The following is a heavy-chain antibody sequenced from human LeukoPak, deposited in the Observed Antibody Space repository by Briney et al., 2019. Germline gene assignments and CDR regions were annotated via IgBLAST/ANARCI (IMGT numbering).Heavy chain of an antibody. CDR1: GFAFSTYS. J-gene: IGHJ4*02. CDR3: ARVLSGCETTRCELDY. Sequence: GGSLRLSCAASGFAFSTYSMNWVRQAPGKELEWVSSISSSSTYIYYADSVKGRVTISRDNAKNSLYLQMNSLRAEDTAVYYCARVLSGCETTRCELDYWGQGTLVTVSS. D-gene: IGHD1-26*01. CDR2: ISSSSTYI. V-gene: IGHV3-21*01.